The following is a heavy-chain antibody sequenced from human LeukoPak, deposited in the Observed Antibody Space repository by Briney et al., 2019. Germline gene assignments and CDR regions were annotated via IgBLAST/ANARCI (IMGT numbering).Heavy chain of an antibody. CDR1: GFTFSSYS. J-gene: IGHJ6*03. V-gene: IGHV3-48*01. D-gene: IGHD2-15*01. CDR3: ARVSGGSLFYYYYYMDV. Sequence: PGGSLRLSCAASGFTFSSYSMNWVRQAPGKGLEWVSYISSSSSTIYYADSVKGRFTISRDNAKNSLYLQMNSLRAEDTAVYYCARVSGGSLFYYYYYMDVWGKGTTVTVSS. CDR2: ISSSSSTI.